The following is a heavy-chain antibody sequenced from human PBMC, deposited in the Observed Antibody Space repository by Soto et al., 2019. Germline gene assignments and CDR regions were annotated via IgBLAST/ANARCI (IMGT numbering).Heavy chain of an antibody. Sequence: SETLSLTCSVSGFAISRGYYWSWVRQPPGKGLEWIGSIYPSVSSYHNPSLATRLRLSIDTSKNQFTLNLTSVTAADTALYFCAREKVGTKFFDNWGQGIQVTVSS. J-gene: IGHJ4*02. CDR1: GFAISRGYY. D-gene: IGHD1-1*01. V-gene: IGHV4-38-2*02. CDR2: IYPSVSS. CDR3: AREKVGTKFFDN.